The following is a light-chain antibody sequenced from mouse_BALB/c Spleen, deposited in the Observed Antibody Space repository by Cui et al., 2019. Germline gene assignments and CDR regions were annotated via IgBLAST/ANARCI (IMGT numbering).Light chain of an antibody. Sequence: QAVVPQASALTTSPGETVTLTCRSSTGAVTTSNYANWVQEKPDHLFTGLIGGTNNRAPGVPARFSGSLIGDKAALTITGAQTEDEAIYFCVLWYSNHLVFGGGTKLTVL. V-gene: IGLV1*01. CDR1: TGAVTTSNY. J-gene: IGLJ1*01. CDR2: GTN. CDR3: VLWYSNHLV.